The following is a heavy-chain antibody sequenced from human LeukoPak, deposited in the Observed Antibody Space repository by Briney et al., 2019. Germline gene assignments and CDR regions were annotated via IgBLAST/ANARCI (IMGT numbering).Heavy chain of an antibody. CDR1: GYTFNSHG. Sequence: GASVKVSCKASGYTFNSHGISWIRQAPGQGPEWMGWISGDYGYTKYAQKFQGRVNMTTDTSTDTSYMELRSLRSDDTAVYYCARNKTTGGGGFDYWGQGTLTTVSS. J-gene: IGHJ4*02. CDR2: ISGDYGYT. CDR3: ARNKTTGGGGFDY. V-gene: IGHV1-18*04. D-gene: IGHD3-16*01.